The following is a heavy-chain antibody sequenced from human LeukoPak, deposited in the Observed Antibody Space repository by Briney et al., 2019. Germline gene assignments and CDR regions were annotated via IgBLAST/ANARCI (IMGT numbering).Heavy chain of an antibody. V-gene: IGHV3-7*01. CDR1: GFTFSSYW. Sequence: GGSLRLSCAASGFTFSSYWMSWVRQAPGKGLEWVANIKQDGSEKYYVDSGKGRFTISRDNAKNSLYLQMNSLRAEDTAVYYCARGGSSGWYHYYYYYGMDVWGKGTTVTVSS. CDR3: ARGGSSGWYHYYYYYGMDV. J-gene: IGHJ6*04. D-gene: IGHD6-19*01. CDR2: IKQDGSEK.